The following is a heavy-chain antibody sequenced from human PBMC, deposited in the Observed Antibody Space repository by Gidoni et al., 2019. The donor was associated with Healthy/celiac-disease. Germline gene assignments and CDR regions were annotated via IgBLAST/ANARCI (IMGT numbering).Heavy chain of an antibody. CDR2: ISSSSSYI. CDR3: ARDGTVRGLIIPSIDS. D-gene: IGHD3-10*01. V-gene: IGHV3-21*01. Sequence: EVQLGESGGGLGKPGGSLRLSCAASGVTFSSYSMNWFRQAPGKGLEWVSSISSSSSYIYYADSVKGRFTISRDNAKTSLYLQMNSLRAEDTAVYYCARDGTVRGLIIPSIDSWGQGTLVTVSS. J-gene: IGHJ4*02. CDR1: GVTFSSYS.